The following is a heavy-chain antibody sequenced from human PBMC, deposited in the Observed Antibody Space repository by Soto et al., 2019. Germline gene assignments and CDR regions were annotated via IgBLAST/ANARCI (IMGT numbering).Heavy chain of an antibody. J-gene: IGHJ4*02. CDR1: GDSISRGYY. CDR3: SRTDHVGYYPN. CDR2: IYHSGTT. Sequence: PSETLSLTCAVPGDSISRGYYWAWIRQPPGKGLEYIGSIYHSGTTYYNPSLMSRVTISVDTSKNQFSLNLRSVTAADSAVYYCSRTDHVGYYPNLGQGTLVTVSS. D-gene: IGHD3-3*01. V-gene: IGHV4-38-2*01.